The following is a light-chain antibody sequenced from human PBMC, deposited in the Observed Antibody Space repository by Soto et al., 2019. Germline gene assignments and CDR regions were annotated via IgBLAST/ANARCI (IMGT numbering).Light chain of an antibody. Sequence: QSALTQPRSVSGSPGQSVTISCTGTSIDVGGYNYVSWYQHHPGKAPKLLIHDVTKRPSGVPDRFSGSKSGNTASLTISGLQTEDEADYYFCSSAGSFYVFGTGTKVTVL. CDR2: DVT. V-gene: IGLV2-11*01. CDR3: CSSAGSFYV. CDR1: SIDVGGYNY. J-gene: IGLJ1*01.